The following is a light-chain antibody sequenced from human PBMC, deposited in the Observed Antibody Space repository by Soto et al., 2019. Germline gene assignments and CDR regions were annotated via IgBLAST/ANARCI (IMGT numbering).Light chain of an antibody. J-gene: IGKJ1*01. CDR1: QSVNTF. V-gene: IGKV3-11*01. CDR2: DAS. CDR3: QQRINGWT. Sequence: ETVLTQSPATLSLSPGERATLSCRASQSVNTFLAWYQQKPGQAPRLLIYDASNRATGIPARFSGSGSGTDFTLPISSLEPEDFAVYYCQQRINGWTFGQGTKVEIK.